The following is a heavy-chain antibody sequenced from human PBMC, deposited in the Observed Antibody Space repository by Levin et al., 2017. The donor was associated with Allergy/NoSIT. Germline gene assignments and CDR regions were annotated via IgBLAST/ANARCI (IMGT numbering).Heavy chain of an antibody. CDR1: GFTFTSFW. J-gene: IGHJ6*02. Sequence: GGSLRLSCAASGFTFTSFWMTWVRQAPGKGLEWVANIERDGSKTYYMDSVKGRFTISRDNAKNLVFLQMNSLRVDDTAVYYCAREEGWGYHVGMDVWGQGTTVTVSS. CDR2: IERDGSKT. D-gene: IGHD3-16*02. CDR3: AREEGWGYHVGMDV. V-gene: IGHV3-7*01.